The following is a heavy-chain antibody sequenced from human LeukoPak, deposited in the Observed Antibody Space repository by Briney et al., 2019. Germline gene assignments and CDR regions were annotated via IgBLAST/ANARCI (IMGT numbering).Heavy chain of an antibody. CDR3: ARASDSGDWHLGY. CDR2: VYDRGGT. V-gene: IGHV4-59*01. CDR1: GDFISRYY. D-gene: IGHD2-21*02. Sequence: PSETLSLTCTVSGDFISRYYWSWIRQSPGKGLEWIGYVYDRGGTNYNPSLKSRAIISADMSKNQFSLKVTSVTAADTAVYYCARASDSGDWHLGYWGQGTLVTVSS. J-gene: IGHJ4*02.